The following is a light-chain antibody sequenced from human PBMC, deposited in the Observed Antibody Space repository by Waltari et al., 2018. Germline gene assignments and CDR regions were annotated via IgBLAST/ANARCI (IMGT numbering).Light chain of an antibody. CDR2: RNN. CDR1: SSNIGSNT. CDR3: AAWDDSLNGRYV. J-gene: IGLJ1*01. V-gene: IGLV1-44*01. Sequence: QSVLTQPPSASGTPGQRVTIPCSGSSSNIGSNTVNWYQQLPGTAPKLLIYRNNQRPSGVPDRFSGSKSGTSASLAISGLQSEDEADYYCAAWDDSLNGRYVFGTGTKVTVL.